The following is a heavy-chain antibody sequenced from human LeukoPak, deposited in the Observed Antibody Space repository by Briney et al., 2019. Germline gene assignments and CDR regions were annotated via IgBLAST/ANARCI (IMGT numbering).Heavy chain of an antibody. D-gene: IGHD5-18*01. Sequence: SSETLSLTCTVSGGSISSYYWSWIRQPPGKGLEWIGYIYYSGSTNYNPFLKSRVTISVDTSKNQFSLKLSSVTAADTAVYYCARRGYSYDDDYWGQGTLVTVSS. CDR3: ARRGYSYDDDY. CDR2: IYYSGST. J-gene: IGHJ4*02. V-gene: IGHV4-59*01. CDR1: GGSISSYY.